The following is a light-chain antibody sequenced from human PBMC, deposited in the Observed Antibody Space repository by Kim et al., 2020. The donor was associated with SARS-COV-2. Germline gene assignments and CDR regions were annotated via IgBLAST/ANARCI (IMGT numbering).Light chain of an antibody. CDR3: QQRSNWPPGVYT. V-gene: IGKV3-11*01. CDR1: QSVSSY. CDR2: DAS. J-gene: IGKJ2*01. Sequence: GERGTLACRASQSVSSYLAWYQQKPGQAPRLLIYDASNRATGIPARFSGSGSGTDFTLTISSLEPEDFAVYYCQQRSNWPPGVYTFGQGTKLEI.